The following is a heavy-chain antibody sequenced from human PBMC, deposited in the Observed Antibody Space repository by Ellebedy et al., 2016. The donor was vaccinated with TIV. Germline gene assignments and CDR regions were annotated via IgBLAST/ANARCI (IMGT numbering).Heavy chain of an antibody. CDR3: VREMEASGTISFAY. V-gene: IGHV1-18*01. Sequence: AASVKVSCKTSGYNFIDYGVSWVRQAPGQGLEWMGWISAYYGSTTYAQSLQRRVTLTRDTSTSTLYMELRSLRFDDTAVYYCVREMEASGTISFAYWGQGTLVTVSS. CDR2: ISAYYGST. J-gene: IGHJ4*02. D-gene: IGHD5-24*01. CDR1: GYNFIDYG.